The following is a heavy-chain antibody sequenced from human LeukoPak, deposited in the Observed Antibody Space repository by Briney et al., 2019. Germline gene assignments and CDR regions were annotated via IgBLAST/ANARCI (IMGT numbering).Heavy chain of an antibody. V-gene: IGHV1-24*01. CDR2: FDPEDGET. CDR1: GYTLTELS. J-gene: IGHJ4*02. Sequence: ASVKVSCKVSGYTLTELSMHWVRQALGKGLEWMGDFDPEDGETFYAQKFQGRVTMTHDTCTDTDYMELSSLRSEDTAVYYCATDYYYYSSGSYYTVDYWGQGTLVTVSS. CDR3: ATDYYYYSSGSYYTVDY. D-gene: IGHD3-22*01.